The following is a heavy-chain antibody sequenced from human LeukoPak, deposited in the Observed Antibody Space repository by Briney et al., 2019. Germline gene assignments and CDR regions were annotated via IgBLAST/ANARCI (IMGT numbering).Heavy chain of an antibody. CDR1: GFTFTKYA. V-gene: IGHV3-15*01. CDR2: IKSKTDGGTT. J-gene: IGHJ4*02. Sequence: GGTLRLSCAASGFTFTKYAMTWVRQAPGKGLEWVGRIKSKTDGGTTDYAAPVKGRFTISRDDSKNTLFLQMNSLKTEDTAVYYCTTDVRQYYYDTSGYWGQGTLVTVSS. CDR3: TTDVRQYYYDTSGY. D-gene: IGHD3-22*01.